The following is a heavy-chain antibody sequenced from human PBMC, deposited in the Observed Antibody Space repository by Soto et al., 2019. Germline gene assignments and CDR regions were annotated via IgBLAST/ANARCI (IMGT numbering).Heavy chain of an antibody. CDR3: ARGAHYYGSGSYSAGYYYYGMDV. J-gene: IGHJ6*02. CDR2: INPNSGGT. V-gene: IGHV1-2*02. CDR1: GYTFTGYY. Sequence: QVQLVQSGAEVKKPGASVKVSCKASGYTFTGYYMHWVRQAPGQGLEWMGWINPNSGGTNYAQKFQGRVTMTRDTSISTAYMELSRLRSDDTAVYYCARGAHYYGSGSYSAGYYYYGMDVWGQGTTVTVSS. D-gene: IGHD3-10*01.